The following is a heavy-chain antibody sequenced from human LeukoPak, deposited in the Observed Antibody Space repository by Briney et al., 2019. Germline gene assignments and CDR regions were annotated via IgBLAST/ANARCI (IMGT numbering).Heavy chain of an antibody. CDR2: IYYSGST. CDR3: ARFGSTSGRGFDP. D-gene: IGHD2-2*01. V-gene: IGHV4-59*08. CDR1: GGSISSYY. Sequence: PSETLSLTCTVSGGSISSYYWSWIRQPPGKGLEWIGYIYYSGSTYYNPSLKSRITMTMDTSKNQFSLQLTSVTAADTAVYFCARFGSTSGRGFDPWGQGTLVTVSS. J-gene: IGHJ5*02.